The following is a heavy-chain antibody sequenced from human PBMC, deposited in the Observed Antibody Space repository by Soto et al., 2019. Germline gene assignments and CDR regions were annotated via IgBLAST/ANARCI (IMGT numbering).Heavy chain of an antibody. V-gene: IGHV1-69*01. CDR2: IIPIFGTA. CDR3: STASEPIAVAGWREGEYYYYGMDV. Sequence: QVQLVQSGAEVKKPGSSVKVSCKASGGTFSSYAISWVRQAPGQGLEWMGGIIPIFGTANYAQKFQGRVTITADESTSTAYMELSRLRSEDTAVYYCSTASEPIAVAGWREGEYYYYGMDVWGQGTTVTVSS. J-gene: IGHJ6*02. CDR1: GGTFSSYA. D-gene: IGHD6-19*01.